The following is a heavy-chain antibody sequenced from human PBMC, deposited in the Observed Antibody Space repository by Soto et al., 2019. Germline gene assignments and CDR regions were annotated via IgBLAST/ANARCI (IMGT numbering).Heavy chain of an antibody. V-gene: IGHV4-31*03. CDR2: IYYSGST. D-gene: IGHD3-10*01. CDR1: GGSISSGGYY. J-gene: IGHJ4*02. CDR3: AREGRDYYGSGSYYYFDY. Sequence: SETLSLTCTVSGGSISSGGYYWSWIRQHPGKGLEWIGYIYYSGSTYYNPSLKSRVTISVDTSKNQFSLKLSSVTAADTAVYYCAREGRDYYGSGSYYYFDYWGQGTLVTVS.